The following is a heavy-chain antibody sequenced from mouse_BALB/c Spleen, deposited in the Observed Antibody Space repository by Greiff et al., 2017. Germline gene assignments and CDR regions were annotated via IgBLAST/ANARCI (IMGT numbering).Heavy chain of an antibody. V-gene: IGHV5-17*02. J-gene: IGHJ3*01. D-gene: IGHD4-1*02. CDR3: ARSPQLALDY. CDR1: GFTFSSFG. Sequence: EVKLQESGGGLVQPGGSRKLSCAASGFTFSSFGMHWVRQAPGKGLEWVAYISSGSSTIYYADTVKGRFTISRDNPKNTLFLQMTSLRSEDTAMYYCARSPQLALDYWGQGTLVTVSA. CDR2: ISSGSSTI.